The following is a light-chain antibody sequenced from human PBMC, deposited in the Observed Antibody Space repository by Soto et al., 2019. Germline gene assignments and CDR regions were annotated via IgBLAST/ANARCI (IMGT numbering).Light chain of an antibody. Sequence: DIQMTQSPSTLSASVGDRVTITCRASQSISSGLAWYQQKPGKAPKLLIYDASSLESGVTSRFSGSGSGTELTLTIRRLKPDDVATYCCQQYNSYYTFAQGTRQEIK. V-gene: IGKV1-5*01. J-gene: IGKJ5*01. CDR1: QSISSG. CDR2: DAS. CDR3: QQYNSYYT.